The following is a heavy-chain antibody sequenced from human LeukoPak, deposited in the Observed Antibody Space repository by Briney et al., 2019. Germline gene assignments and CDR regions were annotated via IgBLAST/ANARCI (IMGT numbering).Heavy chain of an antibody. CDR3: ARDPVYYYMDV. D-gene: IGHD4-17*01. CDR1: GFTVSSNY. V-gene: IGHV3-53*01. Sequence: GGSLRLSCAASGFTVSSNYMSWVRQAPGKGLEWVSVIYSGGSTYYADSVKGRFTISRDNSKNTLYLQMNSLRAEDTAVYYCARDPVYYYMDVWGKGTTVTVSS. J-gene: IGHJ6*03. CDR2: IYSGGST.